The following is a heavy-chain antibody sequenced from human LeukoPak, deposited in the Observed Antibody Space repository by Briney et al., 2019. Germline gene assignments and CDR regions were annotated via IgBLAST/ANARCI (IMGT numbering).Heavy chain of an antibody. CDR2: MNPNSGNT. J-gene: IGHJ4*02. Sequence: GASVTVSFKASGYTFTSYDINWVRQAPGQGLEWMGWMNPNSGNTGYAQKFQGRVTMTRNTSISTAYMELSSLRSEDTAVYYCARDAKVDTSMAVDYWGQGTLVTVSS. D-gene: IGHD5-18*01. V-gene: IGHV1-8*01. CDR1: GYTFTSYD. CDR3: ARDAKVDTSMAVDY.